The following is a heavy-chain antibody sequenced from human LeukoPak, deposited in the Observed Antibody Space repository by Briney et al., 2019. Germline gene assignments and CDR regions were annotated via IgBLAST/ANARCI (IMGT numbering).Heavy chain of an antibody. V-gene: IGHV3-48*03. CDR1: GFTFSNYE. CDR3: STETA. CDR2: VSSSGSTM. J-gene: IGHJ5*02. Sequence: QAGGSLRLSCAASGFTFSNYEMNWVRQAPGKGLEWLSYVSSSGSTMYYVDSVRGRFTISRDNAKNSLYLQMNSLRAEDTAVYYCSTETAWGQGTLVTVSS.